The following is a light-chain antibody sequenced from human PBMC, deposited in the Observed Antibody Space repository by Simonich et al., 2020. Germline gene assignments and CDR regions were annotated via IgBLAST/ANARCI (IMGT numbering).Light chain of an antibody. Sequence: QSALTQPASVSGSPGQSITISCTGTSSDVGGYNYVSWYQQPPGKAPKLMIYDVSTRPSGVSNRFSGSKSGNTASLTISGLQAEDEADYYCQSYDSSYSWVFGGGTKLTVL. CDR1: SSDVGGYNY. CDR3: QSYDSSYSWV. CDR2: DVS. J-gene: IGLJ3*02. V-gene: IGLV2-14*01.